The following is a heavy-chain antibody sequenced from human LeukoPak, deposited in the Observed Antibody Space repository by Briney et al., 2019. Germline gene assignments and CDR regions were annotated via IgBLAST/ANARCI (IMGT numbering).Heavy chain of an antibody. CDR1: GFTFSSYW. J-gene: IGHJ6*02. D-gene: IGHD4/OR15-4a*01. Sequence: GGSLRLSCAASGFTFSSYWMTWVRRAPGKGLEWVADINKDGSEEYYVDSVKGRFTISRDNAKNSLYLQMSSLRAEDTAVYYCASFCANCYYGMDVWGQGTTVTVSS. CDR2: INKDGSEE. CDR3: ASFCANCYYGMDV. V-gene: IGHV3-7*02.